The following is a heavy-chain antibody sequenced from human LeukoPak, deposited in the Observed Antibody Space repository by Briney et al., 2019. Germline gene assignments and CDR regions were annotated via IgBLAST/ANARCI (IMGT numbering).Heavy chain of an antibody. J-gene: IGHJ4*02. D-gene: IGHD4-17*01. Sequence: TSETLSLTCTVSGGSISTYYWSWIRQPPGKGLEWIGYIYYSGSTNYNPPLKSRVTISVDTSKNQFSLKLSPVTAADTAVYYCARLLTDPPDYELDYWGQGTLVTVSS. CDR2: IYYSGST. V-gene: IGHV4-59*08. CDR3: ARLLTDPPDYELDY. CDR1: GGSISTYY.